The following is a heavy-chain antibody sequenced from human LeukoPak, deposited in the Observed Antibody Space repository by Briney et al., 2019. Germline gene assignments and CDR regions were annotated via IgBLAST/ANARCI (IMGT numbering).Heavy chain of an antibody. CDR2: ISGSGGST. J-gene: IGHJ3*02. Sequence: SGGSLRLSCAASGFTFSSYGMHWVRQAPGKGLEWVSAISGSGGSTYYADSVKGRFTISRDNSKNTLYLQMNSLRAEDTAVYYCAKEVGPLDAFDIWGQGTMVTVSS. D-gene: IGHD2-2*01. CDR1: GFTFSSYG. V-gene: IGHV3-23*01. CDR3: AKEVGPLDAFDI.